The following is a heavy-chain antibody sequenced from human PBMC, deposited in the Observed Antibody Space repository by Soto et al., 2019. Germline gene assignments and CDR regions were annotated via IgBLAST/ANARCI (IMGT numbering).Heavy chain of an antibody. CDR2: ISSTSSYI. J-gene: IGHJ3*02. V-gene: IGHV3-21*01. CDR1: GFTFSSYS. CDR3: ARAPMVRGVITDAFDI. Sequence: PGWSLRLSCAASGFTFSSYSMNWVRQAPGKGLEWVSSISSTSSYIYYADSVKGRFTISRDNAKNSLYLQMNSLRAEDTAVYYCARAPMVRGVITDAFDIWGQGTMVTVSS. D-gene: IGHD3-10*01.